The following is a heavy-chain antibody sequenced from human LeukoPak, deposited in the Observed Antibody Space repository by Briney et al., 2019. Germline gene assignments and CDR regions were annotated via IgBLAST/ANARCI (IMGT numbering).Heavy chain of an antibody. CDR2: IRYDGSDK. CDR3: AKGDTS. Sequence: GGSLRLSCAASGFTVSSNYMSWVRQAPGKGLEWVAFIRYDGSDKYYADSVKGRFTISRDNSKNTLYVQMNSLRNEDTAVYYCAKGDTSWGQGTLVTVSS. CDR1: GFTVSSNY. J-gene: IGHJ5*02. V-gene: IGHV3-30*02. D-gene: IGHD2-21*02.